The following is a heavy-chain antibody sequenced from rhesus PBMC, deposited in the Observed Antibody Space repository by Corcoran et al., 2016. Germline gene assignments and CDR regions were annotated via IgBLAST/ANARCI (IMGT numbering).Heavy chain of an antibody. V-gene: IGHV3-54*02. J-gene: IGHJ6*01. CDR3: ARAHWGDYCGYGLDS. D-gene: IGHD3-34*01. CDR1: GFTFSSYG. CDR2: ISYDGNKK. Sequence: EVQLVESGGGLVQPGGSLRLSCAASGFTFSSYGMHWVRQAPGKGLEWVAVISYDGNKKNYADSVKDRFTISRDNSKNMLYLQMNNLKLEDTAVYYCARAHWGDYCGYGLDSWGQGVVVTVSS.